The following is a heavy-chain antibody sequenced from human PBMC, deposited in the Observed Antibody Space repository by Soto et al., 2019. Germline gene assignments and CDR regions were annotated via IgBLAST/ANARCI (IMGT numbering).Heavy chain of an antibody. J-gene: IGHJ4*02. CDR2: IHHSGST. Sequence: ETLSLTCAVSGYPISSGYYWGWIRQPPGKVLEWIGIIHHSGSTYYNPSLRSRITISVDTSKNQFSLKMPSVTAADTAVYYCARSSGYVPGGYWGQGILVTFSS. CDR1: GYPISSGYY. CDR3: ARSSGYVPGGY. D-gene: IGHD5-12*01. V-gene: IGHV4-38-2*01.